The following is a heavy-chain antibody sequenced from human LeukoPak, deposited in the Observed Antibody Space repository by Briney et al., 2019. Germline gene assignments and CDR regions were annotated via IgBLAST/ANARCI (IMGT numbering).Heavy chain of an antibody. CDR3: AAAHYYGDYRDY. J-gene: IGHJ4*02. Sequence: ASVKVSCKASGGTFSSYAISWVRQAPGQGLEWMGGIIPIFGTANYAQKFQGRVTITADESTSTAYMELSSLRSEDTAVYYCAAAHYYGDYRDYWGQGTLVTVSS. CDR2: IIPIFGTA. V-gene: IGHV1-69*13. CDR1: GGTFSSYA. D-gene: IGHD3-22*01.